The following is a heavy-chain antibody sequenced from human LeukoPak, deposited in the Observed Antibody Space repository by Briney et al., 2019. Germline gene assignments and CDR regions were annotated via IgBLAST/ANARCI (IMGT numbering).Heavy chain of an antibody. CDR3: TRVRLSADDY. V-gene: IGHV3-48*02. Sequence: GGSLRLSCAASGFTLSNAWMSWVRQAPGKGLEWVSYITSSSTGIYYADSVKGRFTISRDNAKNSLYLQMNSLRDEDTAVYYCTRVRLSADDYWGQGTLVTVSS. CDR1: GFTLSNAW. D-gene: IGHD6-25*01. CDR2: ITSSSTGI. J-gene: IGHJ4*02.